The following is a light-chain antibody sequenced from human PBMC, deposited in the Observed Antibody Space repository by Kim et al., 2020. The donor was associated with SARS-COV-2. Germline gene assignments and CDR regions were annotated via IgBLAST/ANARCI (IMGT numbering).Light chain of an antibody. CDR2: QDT. Sequence: VSPRQTVSITGSGDKLGDKYVCWYQQRPGQSPLVVIYQDTKRPSGIPERFSGSNSGNTATLTIRGTQAMDEADYYCQAWDSNTGVFGTGTKVTVL. CDR1: KLGDKY. CDR3: QAWDSNTGV. J-gene: IGLJ1*01. V-gene: IGLV3-1*01.